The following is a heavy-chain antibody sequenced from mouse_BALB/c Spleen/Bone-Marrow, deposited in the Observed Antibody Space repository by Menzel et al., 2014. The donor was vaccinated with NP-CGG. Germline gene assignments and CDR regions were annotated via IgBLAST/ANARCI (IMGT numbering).Heavy chain of an antibody. CDR3: TREDTNWDFDY. J-gene: IGHJ2*01. D-gene: IGHD4-1*01. CDR1: GFTFSSYT. Sequence: EVQLVESGGGLVKPGGSLKLSCAASGFTFSSYTMPWVRQTPEKRLEWVATISSGGSYTYYPDSVKGRFTISRDNAKNTLYLQMSSLKSEDTAMYYCTREDTNWDFDYWGQGTTLTDSS. V-gene: IGHV5-6-4*01. CDR2: ISSGGSYT.